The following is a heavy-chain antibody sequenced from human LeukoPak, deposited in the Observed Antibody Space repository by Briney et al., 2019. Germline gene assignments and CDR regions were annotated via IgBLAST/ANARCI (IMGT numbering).Heavy chain of an antibody. D-gene: IGHD3-16*01. CDR3: ARVRGGRSWYYYGMDV. Sequence: GGSLRLSCAASGFTVSSNYMSWVRQAPGKGLEWVSVIYSGGSTYYADSVKGRFTISRDNSKNTLYLQMNSLRPEDTAMYYCARVRGGRSWYYYGMDVWGRGTTVTVSS. J-gene: IGHJ6*02. CDR2: IYSGGST. V-gene: IGHV3-53*05. CDR1: GFTVSSNY.